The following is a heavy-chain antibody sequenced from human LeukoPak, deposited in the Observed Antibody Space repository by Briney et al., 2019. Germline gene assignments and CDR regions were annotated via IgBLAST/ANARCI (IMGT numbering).Heavy chain of an antibody. V-gene: IGHV3-21*01. CDR1: GFTFSSYS. CDR3: ARLRYNDFWSGHWKYYYYMDV. D-gene: IGHD3-3*01. CDR2: ISSSSSYI. Sequence: GGSLRLSCAASGFTFSSYSMNWVRQAPGKGLEWVSSISSSSSYIYYADSVKGRFTISRDNAKNSLYLQMNSLRAEDTALYYCARLRYNDFWSGHWKYYYYMDVWGKGTTVTVSS. J-gene: IGHJ6*03.